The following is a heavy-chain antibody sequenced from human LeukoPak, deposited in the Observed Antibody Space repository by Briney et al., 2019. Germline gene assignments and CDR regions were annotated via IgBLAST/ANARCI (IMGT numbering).Heavy chain of an antibody. Sequence: GGSLRLSCAASGFTFSSYGMHWVRQAPGKGLEWVAVISYDGSNKYYADSVKGRFTISRDNSKNTLYLQMNSLRAEDTAVYYCARDQNDYVWGSYRLDYWGQGTLVTVSS. D-gene: IGHD3-16*02. CDR2: ISYDGSNK. CDR3: ARDQNDYVWGSYRLDY. V-gene: IGHV3-30*03. J-gene: IGHJ4*02. CDR1: GFTFSSYG.